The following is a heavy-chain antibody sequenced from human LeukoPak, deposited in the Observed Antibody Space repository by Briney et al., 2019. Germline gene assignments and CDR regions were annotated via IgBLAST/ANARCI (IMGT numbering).Heavy chain of an antibody. CDR3: ARFAAGGSYYYYMDV. Sequence: PGGSLRLSCAASGFTFSNFAMNWVRQAPGKGLEWVSSISTSPSHTYYADSLKGRFTISRDNAKNSLYLQMNSLRADDTAVYYCARFAAGGSYYYYMDVWGKGTTVTVSS. V-gene: IGHV3-21*01. CDR1: GFTFSNFA. CDR2: ISTSPSHT. D-gene: IGHD6-25*01. J-gene: IGHJ6*03.